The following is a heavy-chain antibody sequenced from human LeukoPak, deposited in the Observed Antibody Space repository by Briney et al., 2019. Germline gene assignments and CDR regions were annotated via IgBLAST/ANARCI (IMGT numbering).Heavy chain of an antibody. J-gene: IGHJ4*02. CDR2: ISGSGGST. CDR1: GFTFSSYA. Sequence: GGSLRLSCAASGFTFSSYAMSWVRQAPGKGLEWVSAISGSGGSTYYADSVKGRFTISRDNSKNTLYLQMNSLRAEDTAVYYCAKDLLDYYDSSGYYGYFDYWGQGTLVTVSS. CDR3: AKDLLDYYDSSGYYGYFDY. V-gene: IGHV3-23*01. D-gene: IGHD3-22*01.